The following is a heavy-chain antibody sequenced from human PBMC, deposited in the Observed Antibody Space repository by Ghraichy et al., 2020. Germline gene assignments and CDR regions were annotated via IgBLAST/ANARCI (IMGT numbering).Heavy chain of an antibody. J-gene: IGHJ4*02. V-gene: IGHV3-48*02. CDR2: ISSSSSTI. CDR1: GFTFSSYS. CDR3: ARDVAGYYDNSGYYYPPCYCDF. Sequence: GGSLRLSCAASGFTFSSYSMNWVRQAPGKGLEWVSYISSSSSTIYYADSVKGRFTISRDNAKNSLYLQMNSLRDEDTAVYYCARDVAGYYDNSGYYYPPCYCDFWGQGTLVNVSS. D-gene: IGHD3-22*01.